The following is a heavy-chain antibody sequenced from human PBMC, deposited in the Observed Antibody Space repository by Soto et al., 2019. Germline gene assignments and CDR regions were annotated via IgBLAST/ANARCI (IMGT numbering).Heavy chain of an antibody. J-gene: IGHJ4*02. V-gene: IGHV3-23*01. Sequence: GGSLRLSCAASGFTFSSYAMSWVRQAPGKGLEWVSAISGSGGSTYYADSVKGRFTISRDNSKNTLYLQMNSLRAEDTAVYYCAKTDRILEWLYYFDYWGQGTLVTVSS. CDR3: AKTDRILEWLYYFDY. CDR2: ISGSGGST. CDR1: GFTFSSYA. D-gene: IGHD3-3*01.